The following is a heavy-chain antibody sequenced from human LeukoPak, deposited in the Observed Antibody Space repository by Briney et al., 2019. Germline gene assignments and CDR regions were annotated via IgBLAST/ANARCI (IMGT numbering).Heavy chain of an antibody. CDR1: GDSVSTNSVA. Sequence: SQTLSLTCAISGDSVSTNSVAWSSIRQSPSRGLEWLGRTYYRSRWYNDYAVSVERRITIKSDPSNNQFSLQLKSVTPEDTAVYYCARDRDLGNYYNGMVVWGQGATGIIFS. J-gene: IGHJ6*02. CDR2: TYYRSRWYN. D-gene: IGHD7-27*01. V-gene: IGHV6-1*01. CDR3: ARDRDLGNYYNGMVV.